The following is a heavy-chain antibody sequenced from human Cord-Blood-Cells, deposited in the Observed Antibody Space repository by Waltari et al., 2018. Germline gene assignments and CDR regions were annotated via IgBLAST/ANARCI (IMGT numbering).Heavy chain of an antibody. CDR1: GVSFSGYY. CDR2: INHSGST. D-gene: IGHD2-2*01. Sequence: QVQLQQWGAGLLKPSETLSLTCAVYGVSFSGYYWSWIRPPPGKGLEWIGEINHSGSTNYNPSLKSRVTISVDTSKNQFSLKLSSVTAADTAVYYCARGSPGYCSSTSCYGDAFDIWGQGTMVTVSS. V-gene: IGHV4-34*01. CDR3: ARGSPGYCSSTSCYGDAFDI. J-gene: IGHJ3*02.